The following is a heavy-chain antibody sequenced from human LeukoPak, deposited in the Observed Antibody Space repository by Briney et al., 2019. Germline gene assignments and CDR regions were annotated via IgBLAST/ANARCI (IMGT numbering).Heavy chain of an antibody. CDR2: ISGSGGST. D-gene: IGHD4-17*01. CDR3: AKSEGYDYGFFDY. Sequence: PGGSLGLSCAASGFTFSSYAMSWVRQAPGKGLEWVSAISGSGGSTYYADSVKGRFTISRDNSKNTLYLQMNSLRAEDTAVYYCAKSEGYDYGFFDYWGQGTLVTVSS. J-gene: IGHJ4*02. CDR1: GFTFSSYA. V-gene: IGHV3-23*01.